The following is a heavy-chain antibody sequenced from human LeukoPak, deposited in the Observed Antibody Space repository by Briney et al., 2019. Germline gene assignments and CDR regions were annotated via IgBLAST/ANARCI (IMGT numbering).Heavy chain of an antibody. CDR1: GYTFNNYG. CDR2: VSSYNGDT. J-gene: IGHJ6*03. D-gene: IGHD3-9*01. Sequence: ASVRVSCKASGYTFNNYGISWVRQAPGQGLEWMGWVSSYNGDTNYAQKFRGRVTMTTDTSTSTAYMELRSLRSDDTAVYYCARDKRYFDWLPTNIDYYYYYMDVWGKGTTVTVSS. V-gene: IGHV1-18*01. CDR3: ARDKRYFDWLPTNIDYYYYYMDV.